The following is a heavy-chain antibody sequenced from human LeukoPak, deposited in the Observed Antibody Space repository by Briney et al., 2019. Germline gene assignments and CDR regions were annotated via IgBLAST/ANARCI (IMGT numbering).Heavy chain of an antibody. Sequence: SETLSLTCTVSGGSISSYYWSWIWQPAGKGLEWIGRIYTSGSTNYNPSLKSRVTMSVDTSKNQFSLKLSSVTAADTAVYYCARDSYDFWSGYYTFDYWGQGTLVTVSS. J-gene: IGHJ4*02. CDR3: ARDSYDFWSGYYTFDY. CDR1: GGSISSYY. CDR2: IYTSGST. V-gene: IGHV4-4*07. D-gene: IGHD3-3*01.